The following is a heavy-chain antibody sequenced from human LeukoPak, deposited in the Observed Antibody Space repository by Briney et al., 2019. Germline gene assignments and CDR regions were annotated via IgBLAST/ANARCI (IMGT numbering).Heavy chain of an antibody. CDR3: ARGTLYGDYYYYYYMDV. CDR1: GGTLSSYA. CDR2: FIPIFGTA. D-gene: IGHD4-17*01. Sequence: ASVKVSCKASGGTLSSYAISWVRQAPGQGLEWMGGFIPIFGTANYAQKFQGRVTITADKSTSTAYLELSSLRSEDTAVYYCARGTLYGDYYYYYYMDVWGKGTTVTVSS. V-gene: IGHV1-69*06. J-gene: IGHJ6*03.